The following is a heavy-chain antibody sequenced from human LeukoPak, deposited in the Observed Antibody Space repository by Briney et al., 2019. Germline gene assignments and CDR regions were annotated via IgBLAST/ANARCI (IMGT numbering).Heavy chain of an antibody. CDR1: GYTFTSYY. D-gene: IGHD4-11*01. V-gene: IGHV1-46*01. J-gene: IGHJ4*02. CDR3: ARGSMTTFNY. CDR2: INASGGST. Sequence: ASLKVSCKASGYTFTSYYIHWVRQAPGQGLEWMGVINASGGSTSYAQKFQGRVTMTRDTSASTAYMELSSLRSEDTAVYYCARGSMTTFNYWGQGTLVTVSS.